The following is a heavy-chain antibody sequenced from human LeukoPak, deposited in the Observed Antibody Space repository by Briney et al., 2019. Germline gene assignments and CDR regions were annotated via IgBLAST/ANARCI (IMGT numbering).Heavy chain of an antibody. Sequence: GGSLRLSCAASGFTFSSYAMHWVGQAPGKGLGWVAVISYDGSNKYYADSVKGRFTISRDNSKNTLYLQMNSLRAEDPAVYYCARDLSVVAANFDYWGQGTLVTVSS. CDR1: GFTFSSYA. J-gene: IGHJ4*02. CDR2: ISYDGSNK. V-gene: IGHV3-30*04. D-gene: IGHD2-15*01. CDR3: ARDLSVVAANFDY.